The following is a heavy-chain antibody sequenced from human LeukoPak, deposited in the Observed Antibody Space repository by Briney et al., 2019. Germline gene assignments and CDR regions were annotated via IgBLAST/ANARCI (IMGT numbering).Heavy chain of an antibody. V-gene: IGHV3-66*01. J-gene: IGHJ4*02. Sequence: GGSLRLSCAASGFIVSSNYMTWVRQAPGKGLEWLSVIYSGGDAYYADSVKGRFTISRDNSKNTLYLQMNSLRAEDTAVYYCARRSGEGYFDCWGQGTLVTVSS. D-gene: IGHD1-26*01. CDR3: ARRSGEGYFDC. CDR2: IYSGGDA. CDR1: GFIVSSNY.